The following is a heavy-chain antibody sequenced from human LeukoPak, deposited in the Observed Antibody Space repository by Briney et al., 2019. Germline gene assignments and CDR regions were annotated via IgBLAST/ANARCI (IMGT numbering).Heavy chain of an antibody. Sequence: PSETLSLTCAVSGGSISSSNWWSWVRQPPGKGLEWIGEIYHTGSTNYNPSLKSRFTISVDKSKNQFSLKLSSVTAADTAVYYCARGTIAVAGNFDCWGQGTLVTVSS. J-gene: IGHJ4*02. CDR1: GGSISSSNW. V-gene: IGHV4-4*02. D-gene: IGHD6-19*01. CDR3: ARGTIAVAGNFDC. CDR2: IYHTGST.